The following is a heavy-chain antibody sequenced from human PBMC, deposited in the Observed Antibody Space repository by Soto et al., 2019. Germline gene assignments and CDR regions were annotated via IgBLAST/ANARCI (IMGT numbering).Heavy chain of an antibody. CDR1: GFTFSSYS. CDR3: AREYCSSTSCLNWFDP. Sequence: GVLRLSCAASGFTFSSYSMNGVRQAPGKGLEWVSYISSSSSTIYYADSVKGRFTISRDNAKNSLYLQMNSLRAEDTAVYYCAREYCSSTSCLNWFDPWVQGTLVTVSS. V-gene: IGHV3-48*01. CDR2: ISSSSSTI. D-gene: IGHD2-2*01. J-gene: IGHJ5*02.